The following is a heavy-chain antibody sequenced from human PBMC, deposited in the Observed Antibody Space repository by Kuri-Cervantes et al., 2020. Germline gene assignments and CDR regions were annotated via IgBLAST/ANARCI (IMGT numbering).Heavy chain of an antibody. CDR2: ISYDGSNK. Sequence: LKISCAACGSTFSSYGMHLVRQAPGKGLEWVAVISYDGSNKYYADSVKGRFTISRDNSKNTLYLQMNSLRAEDTAVYYCAKGMYYYDSSGYLGSGFDYWGQGTLVTVSS. CDR3: AKGMYYYDSSGYLGSGFDY. CDR1: GSTFSSYG. J-gene: IGHJ4*02. D-gene: IGHD3-22*01. V-gene: IGHV3-30*18.